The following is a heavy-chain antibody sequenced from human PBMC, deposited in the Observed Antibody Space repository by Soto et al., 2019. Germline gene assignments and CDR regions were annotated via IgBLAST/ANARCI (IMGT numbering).Heavy chain of an antibody. D-gene: IGHD3-10*01. V-gene: IGHV2-5*02. J-gene: IGHJ6*02. Sequence: HIPLKECGPTLAKPTQTLTLTCTFSGVSLSTSGVCVGWIRQPPGKSLEWLALIYWDDDKRYSPSLKSRLIITKDTSKNQVVLTMTNMDPVDTATYYCAHMMVRAYYYGMDVWGQGTTVTVSS. CDR2: IYWDDDK. CDR3: AHMMVRAYYYGMDV. CDR1: GVSLSTSGVC.